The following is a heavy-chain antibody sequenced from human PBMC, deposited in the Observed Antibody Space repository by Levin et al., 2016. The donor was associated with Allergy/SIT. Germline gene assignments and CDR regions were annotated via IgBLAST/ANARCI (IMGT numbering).Heavy chain of an antibody. CDR2: IYYSGNT. CDR1: GVSISSGGNI. J-gene: IGHJ5*02. V-gene: IGHV4-31*03. CDR3: ARCAGEAGWFDP. Sequence: SETLSLTCTVSGVSISSGGNIWSWIRQHPGKGLEWIGYIYYSGNTYYNPSLKSRLTISSDTSKNHFSLTLTSVTAADTAVYYCARCAGEAGWFDPWGQGTLVTVSS. D-gene: IGHD3-10*01.